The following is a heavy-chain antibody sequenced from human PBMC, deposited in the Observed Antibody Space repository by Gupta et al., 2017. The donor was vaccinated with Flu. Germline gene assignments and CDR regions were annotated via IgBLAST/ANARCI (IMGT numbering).Heavy chain of an antibody. Sequence: QVPVVGCGGGVVEHGRTLRLPCEHSVCTFESDGLYWVRVDPGKGLEWVAVISYDGSNKYYADSVKGRFTISRDNSKNTLYLQMNSLRAEDTAVYYGAKGEQQWLVWGYGMDVWGQGTTVTVSS. D-gene: IGHD6-19*01. CDR1: VCTFESDG. J-gene: IGHJ6*02. CDR2: ISYDGSNK. V-gene: IGHV3-30*18. CDR3: AKGEQQWLVWGYGMDV.